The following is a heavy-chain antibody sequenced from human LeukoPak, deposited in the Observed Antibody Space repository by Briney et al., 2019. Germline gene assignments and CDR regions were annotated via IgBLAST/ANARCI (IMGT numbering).Heavy chain of an antibody. Sequence: PGGSLRLSCSGSGFTFSDYAMFWVRQAPGKGLEYVSAIMSNGRSTYLADTVKDRFTISRDNSKIMLYLQMSSLRPEDTAVYYCVKAKYYSWSDGSSFDCWGQGTLVTVSS. V-gene: IGHV3-64D*06. CDR1: GFTFSDYA. D-gene: IGHD1-1*01. CDR3: VKAKYYSWSDGSSFDC. CDR2: IMSNGRST. J-gene: IGHJ4*02.